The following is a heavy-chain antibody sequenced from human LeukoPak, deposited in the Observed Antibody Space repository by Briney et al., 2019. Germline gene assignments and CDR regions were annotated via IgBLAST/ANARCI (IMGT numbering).Heavy chain of an antibody. CDR1: GYSFTTNW. D-gene: IGHD6-19*01. CDR2: IYPGDSDT. CDR3: ATRSSGRYSYYYGMDV. Sequence: GESLKISCKGSGYSFTTNWIGWVRQMPGKGLEWMGIIYPGDSDTRYSPSFQGQVTISADKSISTAYLQWSSLKASDTAMYYCATRSSGRYSYYYGMDVWGQGTTVTISS. J-gene: IGHJ6*02. V-gene: IGHV5-51*01.